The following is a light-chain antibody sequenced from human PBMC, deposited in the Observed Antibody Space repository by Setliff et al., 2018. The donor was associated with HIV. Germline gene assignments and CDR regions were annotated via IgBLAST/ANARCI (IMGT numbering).Light chain of an antibody. CDR3: SSYTYTSSTPLYV. J-gene: IGLJ1*01. Sequence: QSVLTQPASVSGSPGQSITISCTRTSSDVGVYNYVSWYQQHPGKAPKLMISDVSNRPSGVSNRFSGSKSGNTAPLTISGLQAEDEADYYCSSYTYTSSTPLYVFGTGTKVTVL. CDR1: SSDVGVYNY. V-gene: IGLV2-14*03. CDR2: DVS.